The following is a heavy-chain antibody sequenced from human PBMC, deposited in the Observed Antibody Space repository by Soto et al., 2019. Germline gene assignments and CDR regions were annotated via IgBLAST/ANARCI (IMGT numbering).Heavy chain of an antibody. CDR1: GFTFSSYA. CDR2: ISYDGSNK. J-gene: IGHJ4*02. CDR3: ARAVSRRYYFDY. V-gene: IGHV3-30-3*01. Sequence: QVQLVESGGGVVQPGRSLRLSCAAYGFTFSSYAMHWVRQAPGKGLEWVAVISYDGSNKYYADSVKGRFTISRDNSKNTLYLQMNSLRAEDTAVYYCARAVSRRYYFDYWGQGTLVTVSS. D-gene: IGHD6-13*01.